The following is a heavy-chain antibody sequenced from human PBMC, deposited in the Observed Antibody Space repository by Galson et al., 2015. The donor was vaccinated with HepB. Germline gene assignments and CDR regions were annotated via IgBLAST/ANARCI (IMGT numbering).Heavy chain of an antibody. V-gene: IGHV3-13*05. D-gene: IGHD1-1*01. CDR1: GFTFNNYD. Sequence: SLRLSCAASGFTFNNYDFHWVRQTAGKGLEWVSGIGTGGGPNYPDAVKGRFTISRENAQNSVFLQMNSLRDGDTAVYHCARESGTPGNWYFDLWGRGTVVIVSS. J-gene: IGHJ2*01. CDR2: IGTGGGP. CDR3: ARESGTPGNWYFDL.